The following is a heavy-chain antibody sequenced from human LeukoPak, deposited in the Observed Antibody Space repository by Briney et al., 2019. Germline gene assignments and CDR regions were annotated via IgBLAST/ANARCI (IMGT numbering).Heavy chain of an antibody. CDR2: IGSSVGSP. Sequence: PGGSLRLSCAASGFMFSSSSMNWVRQAPGKGLEWVSTIGSSVGSPCYADSVKGRFTISRDNSKSTFYLQMNSLRVEDTAVYYCAKSGWSFPSDYWGQGALVTVSS. J-gene: IGHJ4*01. D-gene: IGHD6-19*01. V-gene: IGHV3-23*01. CDR1: GFMFSSSS. CDR3: AKSGWSFPSDY.